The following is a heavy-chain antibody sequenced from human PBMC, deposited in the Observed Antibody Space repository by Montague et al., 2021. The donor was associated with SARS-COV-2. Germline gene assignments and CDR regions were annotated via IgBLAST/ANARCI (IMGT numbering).Heavy chain of an antibody. V-gene: IGHV4-34*01. J-gene: IGHJ6*03. Sequence: SETLSLTCAVYGGSFSGYFWNWIRQPPGKGLEWIGEVNHAGSTNHNPSLKNRLTISADTSKNQFSLKLTSVTATDTAAYYCARLGDGVVPAPILGIGPFFSYYYMDVWGKGTTVTVSS. D-gene: IGHD2-2*02. CDR2: VNHAGST. CDR3: ARLGDGVVPAPILGIGPFFSYYYMDV. CDR1: GGSFSGYF.